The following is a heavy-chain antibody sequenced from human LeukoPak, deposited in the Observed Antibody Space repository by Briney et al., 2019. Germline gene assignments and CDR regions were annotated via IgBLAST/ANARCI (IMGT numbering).Heavy chain of an antibody. CDR1: GFTFSSYS. CDR3: ARESPAYYYYYGMDV. J-gene: IGHJ6*02. CDR2: ISSSSSYI. D-gene: IGHD2-2*01. V-gene: IGHV3-21*01. Sequence: GRSLRLSCAASGFTFSSYSMNWVRQAPGKGLERVSSISSSSSYIYYADSVKGRFTISRDNAKNSLYLQMNSLRAEDTAVYYCARESPAYYYYYGMDVWGQGTTVTVSS.